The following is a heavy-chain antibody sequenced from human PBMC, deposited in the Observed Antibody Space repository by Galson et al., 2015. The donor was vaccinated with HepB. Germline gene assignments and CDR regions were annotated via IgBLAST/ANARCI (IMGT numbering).Heavy chain of an antibody. CDR1: GGSIRSSSYY. V-gene: IGHV4-39*01. CDR3: ACHLLDTSAFFDY. J-gene: IGHJ4*02. D-gene: IGHD3-10*01. Sequence: SETLSLTCTVSGGSIRSSSYYWGWIRQPPGKGLEWIGTFYYRESPYYNPSLKSRVTISEDSSKNQFSLQLTFVTAADTAVYYCACHLLDTSAFFDYWGQGTLVAVCS. CDR2: FYYRESP.